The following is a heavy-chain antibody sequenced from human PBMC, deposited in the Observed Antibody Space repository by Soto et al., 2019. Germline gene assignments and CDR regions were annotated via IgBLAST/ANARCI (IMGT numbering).Heavy chain of an antibody. CDR2: IYYKGNT. CDR1: GCSISNHY. Sequence: QVQLQESGPGLVKPSETLSLTCTVSGCSISNHYWSWIRQPPGKGLEWIGYIYYKGNTNYNPSLKSRVTMSVDTSKNQISLKLSSVTAADTAVYYCTRANWYSEYWGQGTLVTVSS. J-gene: IGHJ4*02. V-gene: IGHV4-59*11. CDR3: TRANWYSEY. D-gene: IGHD7-27*01.